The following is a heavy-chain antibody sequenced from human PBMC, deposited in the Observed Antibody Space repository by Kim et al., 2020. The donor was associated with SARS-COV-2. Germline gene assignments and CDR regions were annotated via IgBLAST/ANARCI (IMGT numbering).Heavy chain of an antibody. CDR1: GGTFSSYA. J-gene: IGHJ6*02. Sequence: SVKVSCKASGGTFSSYAISWVRQAPGQGLEWMGGIIPIFGTANYAQKFQGRVTITADESTSTAYMELSSLRSEDTAVYYCARIRYCSSTSCYIGRYYYYGMDVWGQGTTVTVSS. CDR2: IIPIFGTA. V-gene: IGHV1-69*13. CDR3: ARIRYCSSTSCYIGRYYYYGMDV. D-gene: IGHD2-2*02.